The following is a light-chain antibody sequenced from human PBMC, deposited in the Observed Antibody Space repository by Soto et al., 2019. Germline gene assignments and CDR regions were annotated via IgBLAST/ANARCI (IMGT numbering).Light chain of an antibody. CDR2: EDN. CDR3: YSGDNSGSYWV. Sequence: SYELTQPPSVSVSPGQTARITCSGQALPKEYTYWYQQKSGQSPLLVIFEDNKRPSEIPERFSGSSSGTMATLTITGTHLDDEADYYCYSGDNSGSYWVFGGGTKVTVL. V-gene: IGLV3-10*01. J-gene: IGLJ3*02. CDR1: ALPKEY.